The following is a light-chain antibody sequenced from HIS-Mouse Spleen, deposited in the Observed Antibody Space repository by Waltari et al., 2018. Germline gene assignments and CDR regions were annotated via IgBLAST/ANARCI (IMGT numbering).Light chain of an antibody. J-gene: IGLJ2*01. CDR1: SSDVGGYNY. Sequence: QSALTQPASVSGSPGQSITISCTGTSSDVGGYNYVSWYQQHPGKAPKLVIYEVSNRPAGGSNRCSGSKSGNTASLTISGLQAEDEADYYCSSYTSSSTVVFGGGTKLTVL. CDR3: SSYTSSSTVV. CDR2: EVS. V-gene: IGLV2-14*01.